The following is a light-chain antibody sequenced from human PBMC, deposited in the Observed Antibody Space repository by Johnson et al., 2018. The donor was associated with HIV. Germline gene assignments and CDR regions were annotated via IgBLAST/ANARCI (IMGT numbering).Light chain of an antibody. CDR1: SSNIGNNY. CDR2: ENN. V-gene: IGLV1-51*02. J-gene: IGLJ1*01. CDR3: GTWDSSLSADV. Sequence: QSVLTQPPSVSAAPGQKVTISCSGSSSNIGNNYVSWNQQLPGTAPKLLIYENNKRPSGIPDRFSGSKYGTSATLGITGLQTGDEADYYCGTWDSSLSADVFGTGTKVTVL.